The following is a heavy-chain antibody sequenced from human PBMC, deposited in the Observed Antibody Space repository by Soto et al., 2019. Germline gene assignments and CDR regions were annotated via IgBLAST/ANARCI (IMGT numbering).Heavy chain of an antibody. CDR3: ARDVMAVAGSADY. CDR2: LYSSGKT. J-gene: IGHJ4*02. Sequence: AETLSLTCTVSGGSVRSSGYYRALIRQPPGKGLEWIGSLYSSGKTYRNPSLKSRVTMSDDTSKNQLSLRLSSVTAADTAVYYCARDVMAVAGSADYWGQGTLVTVSS. V-gene: IGHV4-39*02. CDR1: GGSVRSSGYY. D-gene: IGHD6-19*01.